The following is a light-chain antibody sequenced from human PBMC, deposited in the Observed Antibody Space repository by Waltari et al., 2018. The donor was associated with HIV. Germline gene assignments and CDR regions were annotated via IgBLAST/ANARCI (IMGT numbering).Light chain of an antibody. V-gene: IGLV3-25*03. CDR3: QSTDYDGTWV. J-gene: IGLJ3*02. CDR1: ALPKKY. Sequence: SYDLTQTPSVSVSPGQTARINCSRGALPKKYSSWYRQKAVPAPMLLIFKDIERPSGIPEGISGSGSGTGVTLTISDVQAEDEGDYFCQSTDYDGTWVFGGGTKLTVL. CDR2: KDI.